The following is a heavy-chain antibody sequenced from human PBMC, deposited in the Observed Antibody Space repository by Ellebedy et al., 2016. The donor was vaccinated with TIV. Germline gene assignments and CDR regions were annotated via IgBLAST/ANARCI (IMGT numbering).Heavy chain of an antibody. Sequence: GGSLKISXAASGFTFSNYAMSWVRQAPGKGLEWVSAITGIGTSTYYADSVKGRFTISRDNSKNTLSLQMNSLRADDTAIYYCAKPMGPGGRFDAFDIWGQGTLVTVSS. J-gene: IGHJ3*02. CDR1: GFTFSNYA. CDR3: AKPMGPGGRFDAFDI. D-gene: IGHD3-16*01. CDR2: ITGIGTST. V-gene: IGHV3-23*01.